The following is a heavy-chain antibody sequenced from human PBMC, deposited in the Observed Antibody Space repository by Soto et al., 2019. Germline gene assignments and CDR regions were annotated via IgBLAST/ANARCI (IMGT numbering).Heavy chain of an antibody. J-gene: IGHJ4*02. D-gene: IGHD6-19*01. CDR2: ISGSGGST. CDR3: SRRSSGWYFDY. CDR1: GSTFSSYA. Sequence: EVQLLESGGGLVQPGGSLRLSCAASGSTFSSYAMSWVRQAPGKGLEWVSVISGSGGSTYYADSVKGRFTISRDNANITLYLQMNSLRAEDTAVYYCSRRSSGWYFDYWGQGTLVTVCS. V-gene: IGHV3-23*01.